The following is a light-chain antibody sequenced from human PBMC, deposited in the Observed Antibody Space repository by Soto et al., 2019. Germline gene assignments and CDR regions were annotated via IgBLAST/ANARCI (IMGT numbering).Light chain of an antibody. CDR3: QQYNNWPLT. CDR1: QTVDNY. V-gene: IGKV3-11*01. Sequence: EIVLTQSPATLSLSPGERATLSCRASQTVDNYLHWYQQKPGQAPRLLIYDAFYRAAGVPARFSGVGSGTAFTLTISSLQSEDFAVYYCQQYNNWPLTLGGGTTVEIK. J-gene: IGKJ4*01. CDR2: DAF.